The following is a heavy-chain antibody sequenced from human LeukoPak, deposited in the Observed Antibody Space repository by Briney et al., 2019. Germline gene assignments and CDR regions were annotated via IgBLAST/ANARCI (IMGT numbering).Heavy chain of an antibody. CDR2: ISYDGSNK. CDR1: GLTFSSYA. Sequence: GRSLRLSCAASGLTFSSYAMHWVRQAPGKGLEWVAVISYDGSNKYYADSVKGRFTISRDNSKNTLYLQMNSLRAEDTAVYYCARKLAGHYFDYWGQGTLVTVSS. J-gene: IGHJ4*02. V-gene: IGHV3-30*01. D-gene: IGHD6-19*01. CDR3: ARKLAGHYFDY.